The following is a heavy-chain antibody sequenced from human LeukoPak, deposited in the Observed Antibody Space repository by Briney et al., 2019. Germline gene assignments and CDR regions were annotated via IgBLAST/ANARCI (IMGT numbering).Heavy chain of an antibody. Sequence: PGGSLRLSCAASGFTFSSYWMSWVRQAPGKGLEWVANIKQDGSEKYYVDSVKGRFTISRDNAKNSRYLQMNSLRAEDTAVYYCARASLYDNSAYYLDYWGQGTLVTVSS. D-gene: IGHD3-22*01. V-gene: IGHV3-7*01. CDR3: ARASLYDNSAYYLDY. CDR2: IKQDGSEK. CDR1: GFTFSSYW. J-gene: IGHJ4*02.